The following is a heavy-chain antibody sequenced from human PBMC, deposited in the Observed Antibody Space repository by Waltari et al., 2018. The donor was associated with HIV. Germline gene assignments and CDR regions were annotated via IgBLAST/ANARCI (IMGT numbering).Heavy chain of an antibody. CDR1: GGSISSSSYY. Sequence: QLQLQESGPGLVKPSETLSLTCTVSGGSISSSSYYWGWIRQPPGKGLEWIGSIYYSGSTNYNPALKSRVTISVDTSKNQFSLKLSSVTAADTAVYYCARDRSVGLYYFDYWGQGTLVTVSS. CDR2: IYYSGST. D-gene: IGHD1-26*01. V-gene: IGHV4-39*07. J-gene: IGHJ4*02. CDR3: ARDRSVGLYYFDY.